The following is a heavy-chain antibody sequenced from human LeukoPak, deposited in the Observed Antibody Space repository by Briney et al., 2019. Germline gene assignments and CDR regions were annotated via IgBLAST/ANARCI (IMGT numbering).Heavy chain of an antibody. Sequence: SETLSLTCTVSGYSISSGYYWGWIRQPPGKGLEWIGSIYYSGSTYYNPSLKSRVTISVDTSKNQFSLKLSSVTAADTAVYYCARQMWISEDAFDIWGQGTMVTVSS. CDR2: IYYSGST. V-gene: IGHV4-38-2*02. CDR1: GYSISSGYY. CDR3: ARQMWISEDAFDI. D-gene: IGHD5-12*01. J-gene: IGHJ3*02.